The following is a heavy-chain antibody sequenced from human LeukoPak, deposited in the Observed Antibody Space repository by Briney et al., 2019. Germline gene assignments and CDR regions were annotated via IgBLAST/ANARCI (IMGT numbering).Heavy chain of an antibody. V-gene: IGHV4-59*01. Sequence: SETLSLTCTVSGGSISSYYWSWIRQPPGKGLEWIGYIYYSGSTNYNPSLKSRVTISVDTSKNQFSLKLSPVTAADTAVYYCASRAGGLRGYSYGYDAFDIWGQGTMVTVSS. CDR1: GGSISSYY. D-gene: IGHD5-18*01. CDR2: IYYSGST. CDR3: ASRAGGLRGYSYGYDAFDI. J-gene: IGHJ3*02.